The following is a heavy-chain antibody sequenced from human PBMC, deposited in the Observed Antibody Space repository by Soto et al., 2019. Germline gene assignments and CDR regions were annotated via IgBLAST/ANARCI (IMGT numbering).Heavy chain of an antibody. CDR3: GRDEVRNGVGV. CDR1: GFTFSNFW. CDR2: IKADGSEK. J-gene: IGHJ6*02. Sequence: EVRLVESGGGVVQPGGSLRLSCVASGFTFSNFWMSWVRQVPGKGLEWVANIKADGSEKRYVDSVKGRLIISRDNAKNSVYLQMNSLRVEDTALYYCGRDEVRNGVGVWGQGTTVTVSS. V-gene: IGHV3-7*01.